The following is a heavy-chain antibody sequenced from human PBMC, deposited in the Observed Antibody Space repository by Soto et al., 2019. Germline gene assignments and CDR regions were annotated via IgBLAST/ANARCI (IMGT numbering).Heavy chain of an antibody. D-gene: IGHD3-10*01. Sequence: SETLSLTCTASGGSISSYYWTWIRQPAGKGLEWIGRISTSGTTNYNPSLKSRVTMSVDTSKNQFSLKLNSVTAADTAVYYCARDRTVRGDWFDPWGQGTLVTVS. CDR1: GGSISSYY. J-gene: IGHJ5*02. CDR3: ARDRTVRGDWFDP. V-gene: IGHV4-4*07. CDR2: ISTSGTT.